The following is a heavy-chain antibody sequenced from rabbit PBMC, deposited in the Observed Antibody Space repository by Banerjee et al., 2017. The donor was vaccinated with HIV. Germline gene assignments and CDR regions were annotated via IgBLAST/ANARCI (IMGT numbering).Heavy chain of an antibody. V-gene: IGHV1S45*01. Sequence: QEQLEESGGDLVKPEGSLTITCTASGFSFSNKYVMCWVRQAPGKGLEWIACFAVGGNTVYASWAKGPFTISKTSSTTVTLQMTNLTAADTATYFCARGGLWGQGTLVTVS. CDR2: FAVGGNT. CDR3: ARGGL. J-gene: IGHJ4*01. CDR1: GFSFSNKYV.